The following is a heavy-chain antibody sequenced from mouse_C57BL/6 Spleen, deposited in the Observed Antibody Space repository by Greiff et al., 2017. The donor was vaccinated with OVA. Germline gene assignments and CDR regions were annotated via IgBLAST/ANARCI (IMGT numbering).Heavy chain of an antibody. CDR2: ISYDGSN. CDR1: GYSITSGYY. D-gene: IGHD3-3*01. CDR3: ARAWADYFDY. V-gene: IGHV3-6*01. Sequence: EVKLMESGPGLVKPSQSLSLTCSVTGYSITSGYYWNWIRQFPGNKLEWMGYISYDGSNNYNPSLKNRISITRDTSKNQLFLKLNSVTTEDTATYYCARAWADYFDYWGQGTTLTVSS. J-gene: IGHJ2*01.